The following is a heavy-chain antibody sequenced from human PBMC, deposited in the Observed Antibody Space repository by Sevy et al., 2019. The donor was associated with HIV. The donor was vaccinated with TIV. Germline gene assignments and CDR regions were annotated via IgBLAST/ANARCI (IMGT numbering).Heavy chain of an antibody. CDR2: VSSSGSST. CDR1: GFTFSSYE. D-gene: IGHD1-1*01. Sequence: GGSLRLSCAASGFTFSSYEMNWVRQAPAKGLEWLSYVSSSGSSTYYADSVKGRFTISRDNAKNSLYLQMNSLRAEDTAVYYCARGGRHRDVYNRKDAFDIWGQGTMVTVSS. V-gene: IGHV3-48*03. CDR3: ARGGRHRDVYNRKDAFDI. J-gene: IGHJ3*02.